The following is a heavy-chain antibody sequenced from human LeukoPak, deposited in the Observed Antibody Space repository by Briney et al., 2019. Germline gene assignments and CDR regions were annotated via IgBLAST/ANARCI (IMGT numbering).Heavy chain of an antibody. Sequence: PGGSLRLSCAAPGFTFSSYGMHWVRQAPGKGLEWVAVISYDGSNKFYADSVKGRFTISRDNSKNTLYLQVNSLRAEDTAVYYCAKDRRLDYGSGGYFDYWGQGTLVTVSS. CDR1: GFTFSSYG. V-gene: IGHV3-30*18. CDR2: ISYDGSNK. J-gene: IGHJ4*02. CDR3: AKDRRLDYGSGGYFDY. D-gene: IGHD3-10*01.